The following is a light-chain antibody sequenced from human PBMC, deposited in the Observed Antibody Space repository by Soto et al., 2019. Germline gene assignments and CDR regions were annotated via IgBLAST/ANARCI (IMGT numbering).Light chain of an antibody. V-gene: IGKV1-9*01. J-gene: IGKJ4*01. CDR1: QGISSF. Sequence: DIQLTQSPSFLSASVGDRVTITCRASQGISSFLAWYQQKPGKAPKVLIYEASTLQSGVPSRFSGSGSGTEFTLTISSLQPEDFATYYCQQLSTYPLTFGGGTKVEIK. CDR2: EAS. CDR3: QQLSTYPLT.